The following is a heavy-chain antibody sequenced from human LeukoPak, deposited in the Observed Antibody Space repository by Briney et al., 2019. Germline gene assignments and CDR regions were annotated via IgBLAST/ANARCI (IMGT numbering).Heavy chain of an antibody. V-gene: IGHV3-66*01. CDR1: GFTVSTKY. D-gene: IGHD2-21*02. Sequence: PGGSLRLSCAASGFTVSTKYMTWVRQAPVKGLEWVSVIYSGGSTYYADSVKGRFTISRDKSKNTLYLQMNSLRAEDTAVYYCARVQGERLPTHAIYRWGQGTMVTVSS. J-gene: IGHJ3*02. CDR2: IYSGGST. CDR3: ARVQGERLPTHAIYR.